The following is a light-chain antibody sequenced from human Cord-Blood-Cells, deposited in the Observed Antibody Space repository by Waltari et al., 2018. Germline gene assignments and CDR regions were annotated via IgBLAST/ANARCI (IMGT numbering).Light chain of an antibody. CDR1: QSVSSIS. J-gene: IGKJ1*01. V-gene: IGKV3-20*01. CDR3: QQYGSSPGT. CDR2: GAS. Sequence: EIVLTQSPGTLSLSPGERATPSCRASQSVSSISLAWYQQKPGQAPRLLIYGASSRATGIPDRFSGSGSGTDFTLTISRLEPEDFAVYYCQQYGSSPGTFGQGTKVEIK.